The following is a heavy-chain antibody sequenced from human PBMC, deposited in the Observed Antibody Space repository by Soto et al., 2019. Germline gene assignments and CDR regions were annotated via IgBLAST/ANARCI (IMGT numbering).Heavy chain of an antibody. CDR2: IWYDGTQK. J-gene: IGHJ4*02. Sequence: QVQLEEYGGGVVQPGRSLRLSCEASGFTFNTYSMHWVRQPPGKGLEWLAAIWYDGTQKYYADSVKGRFIISRDNSKKTLYLEMNSLRAEDTAVYSCARAGGTTVTGLWHFDSWGQGTLVTVSS. CDR3: ARAGGTTVTGLWHFDS. CDR1: GFTFNTYS. D-gene: IGHD4-17*01. V-gene: IGHV3-33*01.